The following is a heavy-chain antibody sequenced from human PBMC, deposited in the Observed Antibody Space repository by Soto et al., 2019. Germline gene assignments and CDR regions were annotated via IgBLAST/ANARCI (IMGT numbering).Heavy chain of an antibody. J-gene: IGHJ5*02. CDR2: ISAYNGST. V-gene: IGHV1-18*01. CDR3: ARTPASSDIVVVVAAWTWFDP. Sequence: ASVKVSCKASGYTFTSYGISWVRQAPGQGLEWMGWISAYNGSTNYAQKLQGRVTMTTDTSTSTAYMELRSLRSDDTAVYYCARTPASSDIVVVVAAWTWFDPWGQGTLVTVSS. D-gene: IGHD2-15*01. CDR1: GYTFTSYG.